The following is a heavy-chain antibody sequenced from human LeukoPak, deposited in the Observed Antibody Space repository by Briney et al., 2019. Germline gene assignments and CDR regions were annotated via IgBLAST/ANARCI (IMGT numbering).Heavy chain of an antibody. Sequence: PGRSLRLSCAASGFTFNSYGMHWVRQAPGKGLEWVAVISYDGSNKYYADSVKGRFTISRDNSKNTLFLQMNSLRAEDTAVYYCAKAMYYYDSSGFNFPGDWGQGTLVTVSS. J-gene: IGHJ4*02. CDR2: ISYDGSNK. D-gene: IGHD3-22*01. CDR3: AKAMYYYDSSGFNFPGD. CDR1: GFTFNSYG. V-gene: IGHV3-30*18.